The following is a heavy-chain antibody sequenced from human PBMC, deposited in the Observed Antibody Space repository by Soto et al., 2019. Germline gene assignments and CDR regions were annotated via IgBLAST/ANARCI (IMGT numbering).Heavy chain of an antibody. V-gene: IGHV4-31*03. CDR1: GGSISSGGYY. D-gene: IGHD5-18*01. CDR2: IYYSGST. J-gene: IGHJ4*02. CDR3: ARASNKRGYSYGPDY. Sequence: SETLSLTCTVSGGSISSGGYYWSWIRQHPGKGLEWIGYIYYSGSTYCNPSLKSRVTISVDTSKNQFSLKLSSVTAADTAVYYCARASNKRGYSYGPDYWGQGTLVTVSS.